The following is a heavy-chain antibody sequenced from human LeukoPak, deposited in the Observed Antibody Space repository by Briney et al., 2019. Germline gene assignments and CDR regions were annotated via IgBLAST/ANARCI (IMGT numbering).Heavy chain of an antibody. CDR2: ISDNAANT. CDR1: AIRFSDYG. D-gene: IGHD5-24*01. Sequence: GGSLRLSCAAPAIRFSDYGMTWVRQAPGKGLEWVSSISDNAANTYYTDSVKGRFTISRDTSKDTVYLQMNSMRAEDTAIYYCARTRGRDAYIDAFDVWGQGTMVTVSS. V-gene: IGHV3-23*01. J-gene: IGHJ3*01. CDR3: ARTRGRDAYIDAFDV.